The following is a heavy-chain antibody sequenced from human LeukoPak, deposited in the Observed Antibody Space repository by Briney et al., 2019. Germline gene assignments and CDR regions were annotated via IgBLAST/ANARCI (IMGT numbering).Heavy chain of an antibody. V-gene: IGHV4-34*01. D-gene: IGHD3-10*01. Sequence: SETLSLTCTVYGGSFSGYYWTWIRQPPGKGLEWIGEINYSGSTNYNLSLKSRVTISVDTSKSQFSLKLSSVSAADTAVYYCARGGDYYGSGIPCDFWGQGTLVTVSS. J-gene: IGHJ4*02. CDR1: GGSFSGYY. CDR2: INYSGST. CDR3: ARGGDYYGSGIPCDF.